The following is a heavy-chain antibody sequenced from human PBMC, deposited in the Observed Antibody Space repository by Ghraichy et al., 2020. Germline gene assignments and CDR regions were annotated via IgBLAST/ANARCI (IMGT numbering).Heavy chain of an antibody. J-gene: IGHJ4*02. V-gene: IGHV3-21*01. D-gene: IGHD3-22*01. CDR3: ASGYYDSSPNFDY. CDR2: ISSSSSYI. CDR1: GFTFSSYS. Sequence: GGSLRLSCAASGFTFSSYSMNWVRQAPGKGLEWVSSISSSSSYIYYADSVKGRFTISRDNAKNSLYLQMNSLRAEDTAVYYCASGYYDSSPNFDYWGQGTLVTVSS.